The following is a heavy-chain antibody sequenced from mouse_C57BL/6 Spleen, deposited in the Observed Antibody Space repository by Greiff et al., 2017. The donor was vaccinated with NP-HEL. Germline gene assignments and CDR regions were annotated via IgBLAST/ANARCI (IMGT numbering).Heavy chain of an antibody. D-gene: IGHD2-9*01. CDR3: ARTYYGYDDYAMDY. CDR1: GYAFSSSW. V-gene: IGHV1-82*01. J-gene: IGHJ4*01. CDR2: IYPGDGDT. Sequence: VKLVESGPELVKPGASVKISCKASGYAFSSSWMNWVKQRPGKGLEWIGRIYPGDGDTNYNGKFKGKATLTADKSSSTAYMQLSSLTSEDSAVYFCARTYYGYDDYAMDYWGQGTSVTVSS.